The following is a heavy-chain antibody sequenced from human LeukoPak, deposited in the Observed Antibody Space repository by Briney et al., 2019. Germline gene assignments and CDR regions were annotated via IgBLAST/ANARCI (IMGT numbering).Heavy chain of an antibody. CDR1: GGSFSGYY. J-gene: IGHJ4*02. D-gene: IGHD6-19*01. CDR3: ARGEGGAVAGPFDY. CDR2: INHSGGT. Sequence: SETLSLTCAVYGGSFSGYYWSWIRQPPGKGLEWIGEINHSGGTNYNPSLKSRVTISVDTSKNQFSLKLSSVTAADTAVYYCARGEGGAVAGPFDYWGQGTLVTVSS. V-gene: IGHV4-34*01.